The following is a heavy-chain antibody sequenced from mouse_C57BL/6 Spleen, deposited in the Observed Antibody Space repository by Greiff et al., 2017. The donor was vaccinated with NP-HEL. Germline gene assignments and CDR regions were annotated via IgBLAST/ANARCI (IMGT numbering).Heavy chain of an antibody. V-gene: IGHV5-9*01. D-gene: IGHD1-1*01. CDR2: ISGGGGNT. J-gene: IGHJ3*01. Sequence: EVMLVESGGGLVKPGGSLKLSCAASGFTFSSYTMSWVRQTPEKRLEWVATISGGGGNTYYPDSVKGRFTISRDNAKNTLYLQMSSLRSEDTALYYCASHGSSSFAYWGQGTLVTVSA. CDR3: ASHGSSSFAY. CDR1: GFTFSSYT.